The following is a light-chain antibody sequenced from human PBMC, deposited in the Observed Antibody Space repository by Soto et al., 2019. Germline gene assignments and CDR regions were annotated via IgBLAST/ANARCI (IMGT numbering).Light chain of an antibody. CDR2: NDF. Sequence: QSALAQPPSASGTPGQRVTISCSGSTSNVGSNLASWYQQLPGSASKLLIYNDFERPSGVPDRFSGSKSGTSASLGISGLRSEDEADYFCAVWDDSLSGVVFGGGTKLTVL. J-gene: IGLJ2*01. V-gene: IGLV1-47*02. CDR1: TSNVGSNL. CDR3: AVWDDSLSGVV.